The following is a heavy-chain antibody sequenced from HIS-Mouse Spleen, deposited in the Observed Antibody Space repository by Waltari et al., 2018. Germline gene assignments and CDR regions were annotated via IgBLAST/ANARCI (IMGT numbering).Heavy chain of an antibody. CDR3: ARWEYCSGGSCQSAFDI. CDR1: GYTFTSYD. D-gene: IGHD2-15*01. J-gene: IGHJ3*02. V-gene: IGHV1-8*01. Sequence: QVQLVQSGAEVKKPGASVKVSCKASGYTFTSYDINWVRQATGQGLEWMGWMKPDGGNTGYAQKFQGRVTMTRNTSISTAYMELSSLRSEDTAVYYCARWEYCSGGSCQSAFDIWGQGTMVTVSS. CDR2: MKPDGGNT.